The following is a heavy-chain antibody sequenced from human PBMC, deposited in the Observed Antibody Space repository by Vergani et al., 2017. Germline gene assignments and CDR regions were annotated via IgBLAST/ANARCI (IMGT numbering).Heavy chain of an antibody. CDR3: TRGWYYDSIAYWAY. J-gene: IGHJ4*02. CDR2: IIPIFGTT. Sequence: QGQLAQSGAEVKKPGSSVKVSCKASGGTFSSNSISWVRQAPGQGLEWMGRIIPIFGTTSYAQKFQGRVTMTRETSTSTVYMELSSLRSEDTAVYYCTRGWYYDSIAYWAYWGQGTLVTVSS. V-gene: IGHV1-69*05. D-gene: IGHD3-22*01. CDR1: GGTFSSNS.